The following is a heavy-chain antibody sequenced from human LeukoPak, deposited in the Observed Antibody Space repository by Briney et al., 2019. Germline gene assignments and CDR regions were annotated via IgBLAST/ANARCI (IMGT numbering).Heavy chain of an antibody. Sequence: GGSLRLSCAASGFTFSSYWMHWVRQAPGKGLVWVSRINSDGSSTSYADSVKGRFTISRDNSKNALYLQMNSLRAEDTAVYYCAKGPRFGVAPGSWDYWGQGTLVTVSS. CDR3: AKGPRFGVAPGSWDY. D-gene: IGHD3-3*01. CDR1: GFTFSSYW. V-gene: IGHV3-74*01. J-gene: IGHJ4*02. CDR2: INSDGSST.